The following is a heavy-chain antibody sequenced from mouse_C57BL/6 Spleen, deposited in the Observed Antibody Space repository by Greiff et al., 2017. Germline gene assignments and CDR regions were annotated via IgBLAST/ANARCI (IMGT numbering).Heavy chain of an antibody. J-gene: IGHJ2*01. V-gene: IGHV1-82*01. Sequence: VKLVESGPELVKPGASVKISCKASGYAFSSSWMNWVKQRPGKGLEWIGRIYPGDGDTTYNGKFKGKATLTADKSCSTADMHVSSLTSEDSAFYISAITTVGATNYWGQGTTLTGSS. D-gene: IGHD1-1*01. CDR3: AITTVGATNY. CDR2: IYPGDGDT. CDR1: GYAFSSSW.